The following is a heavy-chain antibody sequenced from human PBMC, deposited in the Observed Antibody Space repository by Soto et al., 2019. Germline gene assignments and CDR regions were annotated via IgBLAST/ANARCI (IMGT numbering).Heavy chain of an antibody. Sequence: QVQLVQSGAEVKKPGSSVKVSCKASGGTFSSYAISWVRQAPGQGLEWMGGIIPIFGTANYAQKFQGRGTITADESTSTAYMELSSLRSEDTAVYYCARYLVYYGSGSPYYYYYGMDVWGQGTTVTVSS. CDR2: IIPIFGTA. V-gene: IGHV1-69*01. J-gene: IGHJ6*02. CDR3: ARYLVYYGSGSPYYYYYGMDV. D-gene: IGHD3-10*01. CDR1: GGTFSSYA.